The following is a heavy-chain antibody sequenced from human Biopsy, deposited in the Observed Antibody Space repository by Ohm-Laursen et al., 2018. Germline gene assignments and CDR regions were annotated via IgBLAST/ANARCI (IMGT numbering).Heavy chain of an antibody. V-gene: IGHV4-59*07. Sequence: SDTLSLTCIVSGGSINNFYWSWIRHPPGKGLEWIGIIYYSGNTKYNPSLKSRVTISVDAFRNQFSLKLSSVTAADTAVYYCARVRVWADSEGAFDPWGQGTMVTVSS. J-gene: IGHJ3*01. CDR1: GGSINNFY. CDR2: IYYSGNT. CDR3: ARVRVWADSEGAFDP. D-gene: IGHD1-26*01.